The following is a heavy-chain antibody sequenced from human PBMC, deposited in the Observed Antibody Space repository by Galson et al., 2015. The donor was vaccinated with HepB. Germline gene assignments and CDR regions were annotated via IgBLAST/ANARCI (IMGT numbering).Heavy chain of an antibody. CDR3: ARDKEYWQTMVLAS. CDR2: INPSGGSA. J-gene: IGHJ4*02. CDR1: GYTFTTYH. V-gene: IGHV1-46*01. Sequence: SVKVSCKASGYTFTTYHIHWVRQGPGQGLEWMGIINPSGGSANYAQKFRDRVTMTRDTATGTVYMELNNLRSEDTGVYYCARDKEYWQTMVLASWGQGSLVTVSS. D-gene: IGHD2/OR15-2a*01.